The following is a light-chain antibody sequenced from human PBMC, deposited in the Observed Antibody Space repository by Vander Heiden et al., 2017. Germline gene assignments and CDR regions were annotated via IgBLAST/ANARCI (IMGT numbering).Light chain of an antibody. CDR3: QHIDSNLIFT. Sequence: DIQMTQSPSSLSASVGDRVTITCRASQNISSYLNWYQQKPGKAPKLLIYAASNWQSGVPSRFSGSGYGKDFTLTISSRQPEDFASYYCQHIDSNLIFTFGHGTKVEIK. CDR1: QNISSY. J-gene: IGKJ3*01. CDR2: AAS. V-gene: IGKV1-39*01.